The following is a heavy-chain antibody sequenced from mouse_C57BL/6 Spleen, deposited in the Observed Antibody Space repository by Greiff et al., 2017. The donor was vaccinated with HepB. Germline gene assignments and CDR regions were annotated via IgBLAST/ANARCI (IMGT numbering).Heavy chain of an antibody. V-gene: IGHV5-4*01. CDR1: GFTFSSYA. CDR3: ARDFGGYFDV. J-gene: IGHJ1*03. CDR2: ISDGGSYT. Sequence: EVKVVESGGGLVKPGGSLKLSCAASGFTFSSYAMSWVRQTPEKRLEWVATISDGGSYTYYPDNVKGRFTISRDNAKNNLYLQMSHLKSEDTAMYYCARDFGGYFDVWGTGTTVTVSS.